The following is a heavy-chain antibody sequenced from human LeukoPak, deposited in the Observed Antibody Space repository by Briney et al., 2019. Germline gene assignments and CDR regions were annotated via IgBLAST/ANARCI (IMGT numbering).Heavy chain of an antibody. CDR1: GGSISSYY. V-gene: IGHV4-4*07. J-gene: IGHJ5*02. CDR2: IYTSGST. CDR3: ARDLGSTSSNWVDP. Sequence: SETLSLTCTVSGGSISSYYWSWIRQPAGKGLEWIGRIYTSGSTNYNPSLKSRVTMSVDTSKNQFSLKLSSVTAADTAVYYCARDLGSTSSNWVDPWGQGTLVTVSS. D-gene: IGHD2-2*01.